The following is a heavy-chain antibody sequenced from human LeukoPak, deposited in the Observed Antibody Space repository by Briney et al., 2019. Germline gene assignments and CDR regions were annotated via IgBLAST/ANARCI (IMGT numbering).Heavy chain of an antibody. CDR1: GFIFRNYW. CDR3: LSGSGH. Sequence: GGSLRLSCAAAGFIFRNYWMGWVRQAPGKGLEWVANINADGSEKYYVDSVKGRFIISRDNAKNSLYLQMNILRAEDTAVFYCLSGSGHCGQGTLVTVSS. CDR2: INADGSEK. V-gene: IGHV3-7*01. J-gene: IGHJ4*02. D-gene: IGHD3-10*01.